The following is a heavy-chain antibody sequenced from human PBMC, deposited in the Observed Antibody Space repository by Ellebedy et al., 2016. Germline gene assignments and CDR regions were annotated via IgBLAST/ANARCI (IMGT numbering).Heavy chain of an antibody. Sequence: LSLTXXTSGFSFSHYFMTWIRRAPGKGLEWVATISGAGYTTFFADSVKGRFTISRDNSKNTLYLQMNNLRVDDTALYYCRQGHYFDQWGQGALVTVSS. CDR3: RQGHYFDQ. CDR1: GFSFSHYF. CDR2: ISGAGYTT. V-gene: IGHV3-23*01. J-gene: IGHJ4*02.